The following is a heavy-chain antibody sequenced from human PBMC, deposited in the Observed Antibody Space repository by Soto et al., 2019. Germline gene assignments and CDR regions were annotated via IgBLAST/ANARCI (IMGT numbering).Heavy chain of an antibody. CDR1: GYAFTSYC. V-gene: IGHV1-18*01. Sequence: ASVKVSCKASGYAFTSYCLSWVRQAPGQGLEWMGWMSAYNGNTNYAQKLQGRVTMTTDTSTSTAYMELRSLRSDDTAVYFCARDPAGPYYDFWSGYYRPGSYGMDVWGQGTTVTVSS. CDR2: MSAYNGNT. J-gene: IGHJ6*02. CDR3: ARDPAGPYYDFWSGYYRPGSYGMDV. D-gene: IGHD3-3*01.